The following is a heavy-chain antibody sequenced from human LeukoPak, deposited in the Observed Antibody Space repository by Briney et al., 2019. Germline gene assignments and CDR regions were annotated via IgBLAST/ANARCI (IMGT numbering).Heavy chain of an antibody. CDR2: ISGSGEST. V-gene: IGHV3-23*01. Sequence: PGGSLRLSCAASGSTFRSYAMTWVRQAPGKGLEWVSTISGSGESTYYADAVKGRFTISRDNSKNTLFVQLNSLRAEDTALYYCARESWFGELYYFEKWGQGTLVTVSS. CDR1: GSTFRSYA. D-gene: IGHD3-10*01. J-gene: IGHJ4*02. CDR3: ARESWFGELYYFEK.